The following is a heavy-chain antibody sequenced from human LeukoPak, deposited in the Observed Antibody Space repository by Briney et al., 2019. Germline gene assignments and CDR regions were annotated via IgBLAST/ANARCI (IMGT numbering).Heavy chain of an antibody. J-gene: IGHJ6*02. D-gene: IGHD6-13*01. Sequence: GGSLRLSCAASGFTFSSYSMNWVRQAPGKGLEWVSSISSSSSYIYYADSVKGRFTISRDNAKNSLYLQMNSLRAEDTAVYYCARDTFAYSSSWYYYYYYGMDVWGQGTTVTVSS. CDR1: GFTFSSYS. CDR3: ARDTFAYSSSWYYYYYYGMDV. V-gene: IGHV3-21*01. CDR2: ISSSSSYI.